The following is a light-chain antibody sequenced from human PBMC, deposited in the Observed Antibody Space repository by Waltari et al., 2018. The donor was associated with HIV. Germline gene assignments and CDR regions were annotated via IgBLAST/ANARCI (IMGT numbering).Light chain of an antibody. CDR2: RNS. Sequence: QSVLTQPPSVSGTPGQRITVSRSGSGPNLGTTYAHWYQQLPGAAPKLLVYRNSQRPSGVPDRFSGSKSGTSASLAISGLRSEDEADYHCASWDDRVSGWVFGGGTKLTVL. V-gene: IGLV1-47*01. J-gene: IGLJ3*02. CDR3: ASWDDRVSGWV. CDR1: GPNLGTTY.